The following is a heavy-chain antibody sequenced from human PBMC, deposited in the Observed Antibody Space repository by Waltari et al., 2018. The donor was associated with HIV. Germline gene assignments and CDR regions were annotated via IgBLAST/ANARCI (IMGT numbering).Heavy chain of an antibody. D-gene: IGHD2-2*01. CDR2: INPSNGGT. Sequence: QVQLVQSGAEGKTPGASVEVSCKASGYTFSNYYLHWVRQAPGQGLEWMGRINPSNGGTNYAQSFQGRVTMTRDTSISTAYMELTRLTSDDTAVYYCARADCSATGCQIGGYWGQGTLVTVSS. CDR3: ARADCSATGCQIGGY. J-gene: IGHJ4*02. CDR1: GYTFSNYY. V-gene: IGHV1-2*06.